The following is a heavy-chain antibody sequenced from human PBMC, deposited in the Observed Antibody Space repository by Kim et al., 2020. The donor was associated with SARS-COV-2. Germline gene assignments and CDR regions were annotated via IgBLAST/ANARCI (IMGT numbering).Heavy chain of an antibody. CDR3: VVSSYSSSPSNFDY. V-gene: IGHV3-21*01. D-gene: IGHD6-6*01. CDR1: GFTFSSYS. Sequence: GGSLRLSCAASGFTFSSYSMNWVRQAPGKGLEWVSSISSSSSYIYYADSVKGRFTISRDNAKNSLYLQMNSLRAEDTAVYYCVVSSYSSSPSNFDYWGQGTLVTVSS. J-gene: IGHJ4*02. CDR2: ISSSSSYI.